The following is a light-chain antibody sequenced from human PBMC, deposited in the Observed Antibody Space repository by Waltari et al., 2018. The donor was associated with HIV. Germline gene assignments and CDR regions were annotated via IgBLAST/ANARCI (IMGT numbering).Light chain of an antibody. Sequence: AIQLTQSPSSLSASVGDTVTITCRASQDIRDDLGWYQQNPGKAPNLLIYSSSGLQRGVPSRFSGSGSGTDFALTISNLQPEDFATYYCLHDYSYSWTFGQGTKVEIK. V-gene: IGKV1-6*01. J-gene: IGKJ1*01. CDR1: QDIRDD. CDR3: LHDYSYSWT. CDR2: SSS.